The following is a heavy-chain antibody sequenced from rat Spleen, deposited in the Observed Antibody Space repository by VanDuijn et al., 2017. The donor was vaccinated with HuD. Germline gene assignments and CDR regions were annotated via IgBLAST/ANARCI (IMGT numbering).Heavy chain of an antibody. CDR1: GFTFSNYG. V-gene: IGHV5-19*01. CDR2: ISPSGGT. J-gene: IGHJ4*01. Sequence: EVQLVESGGGLVQPGRSLKLSCAASGFTFSNYGMHWIRQAPTKGLEWVASISPSGGTHYPDSVKGRFTISRDTAQNTLYLQMNSLRSEDTATYYCTRAMYTTDYYYAKGYYVMDAWGQGASVTVSS. CDR3: TRAMYTTDYYYAKGYYVMDA. D-gene: IGHD1-6*01.